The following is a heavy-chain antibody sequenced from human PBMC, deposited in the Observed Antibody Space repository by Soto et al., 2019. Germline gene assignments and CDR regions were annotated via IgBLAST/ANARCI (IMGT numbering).Heavy chain of an antibody. CDR3: ARVRREYDNSGPVDY. V-gene: IGHV4-59*12. Sequence: PSETLSLTCSVSGGSISSYYWSWIRQPPGKGLEWIGYIYYSGSTKYNPSLKSRVTMSVDTSKNQFSLKFNSVTAADTAVYYCARVRREYDNSGPVDYWGQGTLVTVSS. D-gene: IGHD3-22*01. J-gene: IGHJ4*02. CDR1: GGSISSYY. CDR2: IYYSGST.